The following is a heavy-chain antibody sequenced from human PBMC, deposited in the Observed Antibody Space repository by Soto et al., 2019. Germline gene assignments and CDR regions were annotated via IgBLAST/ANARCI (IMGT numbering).Heavy chain of an antibody. CDR3: ARGLGLLWFGVDY. CDR1: GGSFSGYY. CDR2: INHSGST. D-gene: IGHD3-10*01. J-gene: IGHJ4*02. Sequence: PSETLSLTCAVYGGSFSGYYWSWIRQPPGKGLEWIGEINHSGSTNYNPSLKSRVTISVDTSKNQFSLKLSSVTAADTAVYYCARGLGLLWFGVDYWGQGTLVTVSS. V-gene: IGHV4-34*01.